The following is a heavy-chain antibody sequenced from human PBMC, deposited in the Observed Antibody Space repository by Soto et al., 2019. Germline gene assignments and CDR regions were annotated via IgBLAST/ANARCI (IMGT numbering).Heavy chain of an antibody. J-gene: IGHJ4*02. Sequence: TGGSLRLSCAASGFTFSSYEMNWVRQAPGKGLEWVSYISSSGSTIYYADSVKGRFTISRDNAKNSLYLQMNSLRAEDTAVYYCARWPRGSGYYYGTDYWGQGTLVTVSS. CDR1: GFTFSSYE. D-gene: IGHD3-22*01. V-gene: IGHV3-48*03. CDR3: ARWPRGSGYYYGTDY. CDR2: ISSSGSTI.